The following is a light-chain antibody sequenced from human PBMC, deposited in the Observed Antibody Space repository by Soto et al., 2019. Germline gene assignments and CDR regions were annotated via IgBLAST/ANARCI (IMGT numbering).Light chain of an antibody. Sequence: QSALTQPASVSGSPGQSITISCTGTSSDVGGYSYVSWYQQHPGKAPKLMIYEVSNRPSGVSNRFSGSKSGNTASLTISGLQAEDEADYYCSSYTSSSTLYVFGTGTKLTVL. CDR1: SSDVGGYSY. V-gene: IGLV2-14*01. J-gene: IGLJ1*01. CDR3: SSYTSSSTLYV. CDR2: EVS.